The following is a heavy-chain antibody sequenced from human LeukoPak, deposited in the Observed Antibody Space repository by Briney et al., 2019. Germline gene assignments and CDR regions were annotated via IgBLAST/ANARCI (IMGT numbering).Heavy chain of an antibody. D-gene: IGHD5-18*01. V-gene: IGHV3-21*01. CDR3: ASGDTAMVYFDY. CDR1: GFTFSGYS. Sequence: GGSLRLSCTASGFTFSGYSMNWVRQAPGKGLEWVSSISSSSSYIYYADSVKGRFTISRDNAKNSLYLQMNSLRAEDTAVYYCASGDTAMVYFDYWGQGTLVTVSS. CDR2: ISSSSSYI. J-gene: IGHJ4*02.